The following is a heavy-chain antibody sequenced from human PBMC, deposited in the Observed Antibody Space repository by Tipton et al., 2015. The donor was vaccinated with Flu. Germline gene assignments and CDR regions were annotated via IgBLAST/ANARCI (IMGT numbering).Heavy chain of an antibody. CDR1: GDSVSNSDYY. J-gene: IGHJ6*02. CDR2: IDFSGST. V-gene: IGHV4-31*03. Sequence: TLSLTCTVSGDSVSNSDYYWNWIRQEPGKGLEWIGRIDFSGSTHYNPSLKSRLTISIDTSTNQFSLRLNGVTGADTAVYYCASEGPYFYGMDVWGQGTTVTVSS. CDR3: ASEGPYFYGMDV.